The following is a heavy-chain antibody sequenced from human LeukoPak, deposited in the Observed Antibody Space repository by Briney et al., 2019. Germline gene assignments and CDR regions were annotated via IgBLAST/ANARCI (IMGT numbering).Heavy chain of an antibody. CDR1: GGSFSGYY. D-gene: IGHD6-19*01. CDR3: ARGVADPEYYFDY. CDR2: INHSGST. J-gene: IGHJ4*02. V-gene: IGHV4-34*01. Sequence: SETLSLTCAVYGGSFSGYYWSWIRQPPGKGLEWIGEINHSGSTNYNPSLKSRVTISVDTSKNQFSLKLSSVTAADTAVYYCARGVADPEYYFDYWGQGTLVTVSS.